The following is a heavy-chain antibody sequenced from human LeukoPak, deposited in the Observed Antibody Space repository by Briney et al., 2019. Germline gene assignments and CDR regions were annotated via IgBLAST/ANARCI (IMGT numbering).Heavy chain of an antibody. D-gene: IGHD2-21*02. J-gene: IGHJ4*02. CDR2: INPNSGGT. V-gene: IGHV1-2*02. CDR3: ARSVTRVSLDY. Sequence: ASVKVSCKASGYTFTGYYMHWVRQAPGRELEWMGWINPNSGGTNYAQKFQGRVTMTRDTSISTAYMELSRLRSDDTAVYYCARSVTRVSLDYWGQGTLVTVSS. CDR1: GYTFTGYY.